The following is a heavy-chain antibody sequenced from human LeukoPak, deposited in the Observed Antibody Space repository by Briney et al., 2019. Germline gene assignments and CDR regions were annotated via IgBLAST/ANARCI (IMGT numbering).Heavy chain of an antibody. J-gene: IGHJ4*02. D-gene: IGHD2-2*01. V-gene: IGHV1-2*02. CDR1: GYTFTGYY. Sequence: ASVKVSCKASGYTFTGYYMHWVRQAPGEGLEWMGWLQPKSGGTNYAQNFQGRVTMTWDTSSSTAYMELKRLRSDDTAVYYCARGYEGYDYWGQGTLVTVSS. CDR3: ARGYEGYDY. CDR2: LQPKSGGT.